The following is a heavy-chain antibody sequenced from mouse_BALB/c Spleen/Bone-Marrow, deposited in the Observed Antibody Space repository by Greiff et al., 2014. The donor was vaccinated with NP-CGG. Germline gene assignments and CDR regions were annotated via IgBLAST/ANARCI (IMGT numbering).Heavy chain of an antibody. CDR1: GYTFTSYY. V-gene: IGHV1S56*01. Sequence: VKLMESGPELVKPEASVRISCKASGYTFTSYYIHWVKQRPGQGLEWIGWIYPGNVNTKYNEKFKGKATLTADKSSSTAYMQLSSLTSEDSAVYFCARDTMDYWGQGTSVTVSS. CDR2: IYPGNVNT. J-gene: IGHJ4*01. CDR3: ARDTMDY.